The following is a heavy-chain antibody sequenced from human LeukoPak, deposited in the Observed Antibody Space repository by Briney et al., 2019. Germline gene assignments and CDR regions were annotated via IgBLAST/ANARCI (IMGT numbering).Heavy chain of an antibody. CDR3: ARGGILWFGELLYFDY. J-gene: IGHJ4*02. CDR1: GFTFSESY. CDR2: ISHTGDSV. D-gene: IGHD3-10*01. Sequence: GGSLRLSCAASGFTFSESYMTWIRQAPGKGLELVSYISHTGDSVYYVDSVKGRFTISRDNAKNSLYLQMNSLRAEDTAVYYCARGGILWFGELLYFDYWGQGTLVTVSS. V-gene: IGHV3-11*04.